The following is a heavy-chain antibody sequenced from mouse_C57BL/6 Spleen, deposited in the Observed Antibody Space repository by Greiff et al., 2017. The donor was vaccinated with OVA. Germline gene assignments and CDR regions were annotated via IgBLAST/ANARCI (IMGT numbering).Heavy chain of an antibody. Sequence: EVKLVESEGGLVQPGSSMKLSCTASGFTFSDYYMAWVRQVPEKGLEWVANINYDGSSTYYLDSLKSRFIISRDNAKNILYLQMSSLKSEDTATYYCTREETDYFDYWGQGTTLTVSS. CDR1: GFTFSDYY. CDR2: INYDGSST. J-gene: IGHJ2*01. V-gene: IGHV5-16*01. CDR3: TREETDYFDY.